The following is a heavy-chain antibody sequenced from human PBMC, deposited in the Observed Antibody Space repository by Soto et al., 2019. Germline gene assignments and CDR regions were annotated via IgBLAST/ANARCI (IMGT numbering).Heavy chain of an antibody. Sequence: GGSLRLSCAASGFTFSSYGMHWVRQAPGKGLEWVAVISYDGSNKYYADSVKGRFTISRDNSKNTLYLQMSSLRAEDTAVYYCAKEYSSSWYTDYWGQGTLVTVS. CDR2: ISYDGSNK. CDR3: AKEYSSSWYTDY. V-gene: IGHV3-30*18. D-gene: IGHD6-13*01. CDR1: GFTFSSYG. J-gene: IGHJ4*02.